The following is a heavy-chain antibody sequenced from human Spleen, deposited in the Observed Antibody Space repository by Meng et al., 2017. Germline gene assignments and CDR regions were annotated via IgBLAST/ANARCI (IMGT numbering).Heavy chain of an antibody. V-gene: IGHV4-31*01. CDR1: GVSINSGDYY. J-gene: IGHJ4*01. CDR3: ASSGWYRGPNYFDY. Sequence: VQLQDCGPGLVKPSHTLSLTCTVSGVSINSGDYYWSWIRQHSGKGLEWIGYIYYSGSTYYNPSLKSLVTISVDPSKNQFSLMVSSVTAADTAVYYCASSGWYRGPNYFDYWGQGTLVTVSS. D-gene: IGHD6-19*01. CDR2: IYYSGST.